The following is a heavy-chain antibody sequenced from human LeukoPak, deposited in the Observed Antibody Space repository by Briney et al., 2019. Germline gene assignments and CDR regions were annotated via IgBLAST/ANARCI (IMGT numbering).Heavy chain of an antibody. CDR3: ARENGWGQQLVKDAFDI. D-gene: IGHD6-13*01. Sequence: GGSLRLSSAASVFTFSSYSMNWVRQAPGKGLEWVSYISSSSSTIYYADSVKGRFTISRDNAKNSLYMQMNSLRAEDTAVYYCARENGWGQQLVKDAFDIWGQGTMVTVSS. J-gene: IGHJ3*02. CDR2: ISSSSSTI. CDR1: VFTFSSYS. V-gene: IGHV3-48*01.